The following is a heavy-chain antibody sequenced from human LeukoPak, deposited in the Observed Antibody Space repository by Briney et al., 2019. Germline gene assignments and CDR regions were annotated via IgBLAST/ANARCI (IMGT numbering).Heavy chain of an antibody. J-gene: IGHJ5*02. V-gene: IGHV3-21*01. CDR1: GFTFSSYS. CDR3: ARDTNYYGSGSYYTGWFDP. CDR2: ISSSSSYI. D-gene: IGHD3-10*01. Sequence: GGSLRLSCAASGFTFSSYSMNWVRQAPGKVLEWVSSISSSSSYIYYADSVKGRFTISRDNAKNSLYLQMNSLRAEDTAVYYCARDTNYYGSGSYYTGWFDPWGQGTLVTVSS.